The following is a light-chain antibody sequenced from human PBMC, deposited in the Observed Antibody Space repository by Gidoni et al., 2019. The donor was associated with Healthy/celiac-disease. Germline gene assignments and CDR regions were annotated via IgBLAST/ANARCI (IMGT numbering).Light chain of an antibody. CDR2: GAS. V-gene: IGKV3-20*01. Sequence: DIVLTQSPGTLPLSPGERATLSCRASQSVSSSYLAWYQQKPGQAPRLLIYGASSRATGIPDRFSGSGSGTDFTLTISRLEPEDFAVYYCQQYGSSPPITFXXXTRLEIK. J-gene: IGKJ5*01. CDR3: QQYGSSPPIT. CDR1: QSVSSSY.